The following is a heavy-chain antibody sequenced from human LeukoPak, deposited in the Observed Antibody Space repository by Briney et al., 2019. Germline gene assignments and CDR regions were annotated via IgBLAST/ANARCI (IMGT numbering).Heavy chain of an antibody. D-gene: IGHD5-18*01. J-gene: IGHJ3*02. CDR3: AKDPSYGDAFDI. CDR1: GFTFSSYW. V-gene: IGHV3-21*04. CDR2: ISSSSSYI. Sequence: PGGSLRLSCAASGFTFSSYWMSWVRQAPGKGLEWVSSISSSSSYIYYADSVKGRFTISRDSSKNTLYLQMNSLRAEDTAVYYCAKDPSYGDAFDIWGQGTMVTVSS.